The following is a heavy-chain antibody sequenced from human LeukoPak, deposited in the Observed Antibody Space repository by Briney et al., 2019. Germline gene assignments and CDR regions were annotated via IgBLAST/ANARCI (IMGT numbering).Heavy chain of an antibody. J-gene: IGHJ4*02. V-gene: IGHV4-39*07. CDR2: IYYSGST. D-gene: IGHD6-19*01. CDR3: ARDVIAVAGPFDY. CDR1: GGSISSSSYY. Sequence: PSETLSLTCTVSGGSISSSSYYWGWSRQPPGKGLEWIGSIYYSGSTYYNSSLKSRVTISVDTSKNQFSLKLSSVTAADTAVYYCARDVIAVAGPFDYWGQGTLVTVSS.